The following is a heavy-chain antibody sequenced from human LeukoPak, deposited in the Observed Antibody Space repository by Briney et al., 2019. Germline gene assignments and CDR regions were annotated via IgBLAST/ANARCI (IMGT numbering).Heavy chain of an antibody. Sequence: GGSLRLSCAATGFTTSNYAVSWVRQAPGKGLEWVSAISGSGDRSHYADSVKGRFAISRDNSKNTVDLQLNSLRAEDTAVYYCARPPDYYYYGMDVWGQGTTVTVSS. CDR1: GFTTSNYA. CDR3: ARPPDYYYYGMDV. CDR2: ISGSGDRS. J-gene: IGHJ6*02. V-gene: IGHV3-23*01.